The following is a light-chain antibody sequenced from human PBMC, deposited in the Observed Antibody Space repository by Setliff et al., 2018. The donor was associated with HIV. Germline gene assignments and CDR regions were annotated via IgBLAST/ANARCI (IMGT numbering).Light chain of an antibody. CDR3: QEYYSSFRVT. Sequence: DIVMTQSPDSLAVSLGERATINCKSSQSILYSSNNKNYLAWYQQKPGQPLKLLIYWASTRESGVPDRFSGSGSGTDFTLTISSLQAEDVAVYYCQEYYSSFRVTFGGGTKV. CDR2: WAS. V-gene: IGKV4-1*01. CDR1: QSILYSSNNKNY. J-gene: IGKJ4*01.